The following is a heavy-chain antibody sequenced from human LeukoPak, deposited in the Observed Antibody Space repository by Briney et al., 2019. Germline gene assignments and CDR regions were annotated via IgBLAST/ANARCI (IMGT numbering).Heavy chain of an antibody. V-gene: IGHV4-38-2*01. CDR1: GYSISSGYY. J-gene: IGHJ4*02. CDR2: IYHSGST. D-gene: IGHD3-10*01. Sequence: SETLSLTCAVSGYSISSGYYWGWIRQPPGKGLEWIGSIYHSGSTYYNPSLKSRVTISVDTSKNQFSLKLSSVTAADTALYFCLAYYSLSGNYYNGIDYWGQGTLVTVSS. CDR3: LAYYSLSGNYYNGIDY.